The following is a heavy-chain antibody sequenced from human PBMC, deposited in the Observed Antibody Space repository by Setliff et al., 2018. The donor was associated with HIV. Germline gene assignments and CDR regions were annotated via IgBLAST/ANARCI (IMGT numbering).Heavy chain of an antibody. Sequence: TLSLPCTVPGGSLRSSSYYWAWIRQPPGKGLEYMGIVYFSGRAYYNPSLKSRVTISLDTSKNQFSLKLSSVTAADTAVYYCARLEYYYYMDVWGKGTTVTVSS. CDR3: ARLEYYYYMDV. V-gene: IGHV4-39*01. J-gene: IGHJ6*03. CDR2: VYFSGRA. CDR1: GGSLRSSSYY.